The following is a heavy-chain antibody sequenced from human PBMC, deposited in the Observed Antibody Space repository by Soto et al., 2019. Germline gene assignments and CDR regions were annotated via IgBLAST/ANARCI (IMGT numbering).Heavy chain of an antibody. V-gene: IGHV3-66*01. D-gene: IGHD3-16*01. J-gene: IGHJ4*02. CDR3: ARDPWAADY. CDR2: IYSGGST. Sequence: EVQLVESGGGLVQPGGSLRLSCAASGFTVSTKYMSWVRQAPGKGLACVSVIYSGGSTFYADSVRGRFTISRDNSKNTANLQTNRLRAEDTAVYYCARDPWAADYWGQGTLVTVSS. CDR1: GFTVSTKY.